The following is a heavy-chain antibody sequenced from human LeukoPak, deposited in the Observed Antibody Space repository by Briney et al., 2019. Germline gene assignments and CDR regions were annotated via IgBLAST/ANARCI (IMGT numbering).Heavy chain of an antibody. D-gene: IGHD1-26*01. Sequence: GGSLRLSCAASGFTYSRYAMGWLRQAPRKGLEWVSAISGSGGSTYYADSVKGRFTISRVNSKNTLHLQMNSLRAEDTAIYYCSKDQGTPTDWGQGTLVTVSS. CDR3: SKDQGTPTD. CDR2: ISGSGGST. J-gene: IGHJ4*02. CDR1: GFTYSRYA. V-gene: IGHV3-23*01.